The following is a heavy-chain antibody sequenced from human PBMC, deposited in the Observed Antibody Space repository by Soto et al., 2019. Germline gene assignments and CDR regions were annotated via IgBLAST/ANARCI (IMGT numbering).Heavy chain of an antibody. J-gene: IGHJ4*02. D-gene: IGHD3-16*02. V-gene: IGHV3-30*18. Sequence: GGSLRLSCAASGFTFSSYGMHWVRQAPGKGLEWVAVISYDGSNKYYADSVKGRFTISRDNSKNTLYLQMNSLRAEDTAVYYCAKTPLLIHLGELSPYFDYWGQGTLVTV. CDR2: ISYDGSNK. CDR3: AKTPLLIHLGELSPYFDY. CDR1: GFTFSSYG.